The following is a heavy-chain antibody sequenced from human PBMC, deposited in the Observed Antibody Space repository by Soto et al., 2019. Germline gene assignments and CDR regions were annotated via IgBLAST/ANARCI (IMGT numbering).Heavy chain of an antibody. J-gene: IGHJ6*02. CDR1: GGTFSSYA. D-gene: IGHD3-22*01. CDR2: IIPIFGTA. CDR3: ARGIVVVVAATAYYYDSSGYKYYGMDV. Sequence: QVQLVQSGAEVKKPGSSVKVSCKASGGTFSSYAISWVRQAPGQGLEWMGGIIPIFGTANYAQKFQGRVTITADESTSTDYMELSSLRYEDTAVYYCARGIVVVVAATAYYYDSSGYKYYGMDVWGQGTTVTVSS. V-gene: IGHV1-69*01.